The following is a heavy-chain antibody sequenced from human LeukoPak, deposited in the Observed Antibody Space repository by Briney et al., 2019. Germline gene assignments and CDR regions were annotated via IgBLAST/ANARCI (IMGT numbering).Heavy chain of an antibody. J-gene: IGHJ4*02. CDR2: INHSGST. CDR1: GGSFSGYY. Sequence: SESLSLTCAVYGGSFSGYYWSWIRQPPGKGLEWIGEINHSGSTNYNPSLKSRVTISVDTSKNQFSLKLSSVTAADTAVYYCARDGYYYDSSGYGLDYWGQGTLVTVSS. CDR3: ARDGYYYDSSGYGLDY. V-gene: IGHV4-34*01. D-gene: IGHD3-22*01.